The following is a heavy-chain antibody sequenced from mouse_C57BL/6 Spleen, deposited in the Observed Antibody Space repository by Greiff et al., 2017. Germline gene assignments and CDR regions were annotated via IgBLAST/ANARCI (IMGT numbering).Heavy chain of an antibody. CDR1: GFNIKDYY. CDR3: ARDYDCDERGAMDY. CDR2: IDPEDGET. V-gene: IGHV14-2*01. Sequence: EVHLVESGAELVKPGASVKLSCTASGFNIKDYYMHWVKQRTEQGLEWIGRIDPEDGETKYAPKFQGKATITADKSSNTAYLQLSSLTSEDTAVSYCARDYDCDERGAMDYWGQGTSVTVSS. J-gene: IGHJ4*01. D-gene: IGHD2-4*01.